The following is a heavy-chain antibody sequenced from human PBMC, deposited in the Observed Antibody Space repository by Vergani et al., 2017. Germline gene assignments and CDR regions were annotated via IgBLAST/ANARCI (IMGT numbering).Heavy chain of an antibody. J-gene: IGHJ4*02. V-gene: IGHV3-23*01. D-gene: IGHD4-17*01. Sequence: EVQLLESGGGLVQPGESLRLSCTVSGFTFTSYGISWVRQAPGKGLEWVSGISASGGSTYYTDSVKGRFIISRDISKNTLYLQMNSLRAEDTAVYYCAKDRATVTSLFDYWGQGTLVTVSS. CDR3: AKDRATVTSLFDY. CDR2: ISASGGST. CDR1: GFTFTSYG.